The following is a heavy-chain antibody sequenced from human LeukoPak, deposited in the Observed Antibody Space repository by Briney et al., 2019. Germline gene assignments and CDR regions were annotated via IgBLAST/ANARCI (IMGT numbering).Heavy chain of an antibody. J-gene: IGHJ6*02. CDR2: IYYSGST. CDR3: ARGGPYYYYGMDV. V-gene: IGHV4-59*11. Sequence: KPSETLSLTCTVSGGSISSHYWSWIRQPPGKGLEWIGYIYYSGSTNYNPSLKSRVTISVDTSKNQFSLKLSSVTAADTAVYYCARGGPYYYYGMDVWGQGTTVTVSS. CDR1: GGSISSHY. D-gene: IGHD3-16*01.